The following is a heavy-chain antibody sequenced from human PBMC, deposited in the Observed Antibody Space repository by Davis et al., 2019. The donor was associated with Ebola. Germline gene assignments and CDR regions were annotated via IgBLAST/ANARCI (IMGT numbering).Heavy chain of an antibody. J-gene: IGHJ4*02. CDR3: AGHSGYSYGFFDY. D-gene: IGHD5-18*01. CDR2: IYYSGST. V-gene: IGHV4-39*01. CDR1: GGSISSSSYY. Sequence: SETLSLTCTVSGGSISSSSYYWGWIRQPPGKGLEWIGSIYYSGSTYYNPSLKSRVTISVDTSKNQFSLKLSSVTAADTAVYYCAGHSGYSYGFFDYWGQGTLVTVSS.